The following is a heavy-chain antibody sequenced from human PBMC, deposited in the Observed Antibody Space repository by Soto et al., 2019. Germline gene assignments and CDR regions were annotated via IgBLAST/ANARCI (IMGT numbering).Heavy chain of an antibody. D-gene: IGHD2-8*02. CDR1: GGSFSGYY. CDR2: INHSGST. Sequence: QVQLQQWGAGLLKPSETLSLTCAVYGGSFSGYYWTWIRQPPGTGLEWIGEINHSGSTNYNPSLKSQGTRSVDTSKNQFSLKQTSVTAADPAVYYCARDKITGLLAYWGQGTLVTVSS. CDR3: ARDKITGLLAY. V-gene: IGHV4-34*01. J-gene: IGHJ4*02.